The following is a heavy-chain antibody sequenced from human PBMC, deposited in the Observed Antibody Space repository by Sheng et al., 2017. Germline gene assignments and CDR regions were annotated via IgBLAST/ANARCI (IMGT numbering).Heavy chain of an antibody. Sequence: QVQLVESGGGVVQPGRSLRLSCAASGFTFSSYDMHWVRQAPGKGLEWVAVIWYDGSNKYYADSVKGRFTISRDNPKNTLYLQMNSLRAEDTAVYYCARRARYDNTNDAFDIWGQGTMVTVSS. CDR1: GFTFSSYD. CDR2: IWYDGSNK. D-gene: IGHD3-22*01. V-gene: IGHV3-33*01. CDR3: ARRARYDNTNDAFDI. J-gene: IGHJ3*02.